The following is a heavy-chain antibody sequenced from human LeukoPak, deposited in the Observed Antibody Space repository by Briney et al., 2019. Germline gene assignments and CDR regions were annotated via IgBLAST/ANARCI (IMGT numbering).Heavy chain of an antibody. D-gene: IGHD6-6*01. CDR3: ARGGTWPSSAGYYYYYGIDV. V-gene: IGHV1-3*01. CDR2: INAGTGDT. J-gene: IGHJ6*02. CDR1: GFTFTSYA. Sequence: GASAKVSCKASGFTFTSYAMHWVRQAPGQRFEWMGWINAGTGDTKYSQKFQGRVTITRDTSASTAYMELSSLRSEDTAVYYCARGGTWPSSAGYYYYYGIDVWGQGTTVIVFS.